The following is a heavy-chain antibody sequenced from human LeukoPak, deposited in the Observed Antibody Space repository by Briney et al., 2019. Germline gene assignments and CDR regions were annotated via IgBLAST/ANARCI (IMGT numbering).Heavy chain of an antibody. D-gene: IGHD3-22*01. V-gene: IGHV3-13*01. CDR2: IATAGDT. CDR3: ARGPSHYDSSGYYVRFDY. CDR1: GFTFRNYD. Sequence: GGSLRLSCAASGFTFRNYDMHWVRQVTGKGLEWVSTIATAGDTYYSDSVKGRFTISRENAKNSFYLQMNSLRAGDTALYYCARGPSHYDSSGYYVRFDYWGQGTLVTVSA. J-gene: IGHJ4*02.